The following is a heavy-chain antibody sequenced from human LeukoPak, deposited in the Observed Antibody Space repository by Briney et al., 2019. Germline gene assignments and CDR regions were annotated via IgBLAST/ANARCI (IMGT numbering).Heavy chain of an antibody. Sequence: PSETLSLTCAVYGGSFSGYYWSWIRQPPGKGLEWIGEINHSGSTNYNPSLKSRVTISVDTSKNQFSLKLSSVTAADTAVYYCARHHQIAAVGTGVDYWGQGTLVTVSS. CDR3: ARHHQIAAVGTGVDY. CDR2: INHSGST. V-gene: IGHV4-34*01. D-gene: IGHD6-13*01. CDR1: GGSFSGYY. J-gene: IGHJ4*02.